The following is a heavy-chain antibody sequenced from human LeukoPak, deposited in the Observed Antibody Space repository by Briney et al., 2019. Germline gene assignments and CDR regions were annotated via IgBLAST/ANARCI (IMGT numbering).Heavy chain of an antibody. CDR2: NNGDGSTT. V-gene: IGHV3-74*01. D-gene: IGHD2-15*01. CDR3: ARDPRNVGLAP. J-gene: IGHJ5*02. Sequence: GGSLRLSCVASGFSLSGYWMYWVRQAPGKGLIYISRNNGDGSTTNYADVVKGRFTMSRDNVKNTLYLQMNSLRVEDTAVYYCARDPRNVGLAPWGQGTLVTVSS. CDR1: GFSLSGYW.